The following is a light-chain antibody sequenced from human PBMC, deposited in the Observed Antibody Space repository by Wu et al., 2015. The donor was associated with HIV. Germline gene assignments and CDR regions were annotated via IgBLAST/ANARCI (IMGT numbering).Light chain of an antibody. Sequence: EIVMTLSPATLSVSPGERATLSCRASESVRNNLAWYQQKPGQAPRLLIYDASTRATGIPARFSGSGSGTEFTLTISSMQSEDFAVYYCQQYNNWPRTFGQGTKLEIK. J-gene: IGKJ2*01. CDR1: ESVRNN. CDR3: QQYNNWPRT. CDR2: DAS. V-gene: IGKV3-15*01.